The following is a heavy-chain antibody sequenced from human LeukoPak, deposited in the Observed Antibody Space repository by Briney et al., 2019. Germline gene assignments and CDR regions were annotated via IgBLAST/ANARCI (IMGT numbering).Heavy chain of an antibody. D-gene: IGHD2-15*01. V-gene: IGHV4-4*02. J-gene: IGHJ5*02. CDR3: ARALGYCSGGSCTRGYNWFDP. Sequence: KASGTLSLTCAVSGGSISSSYWWSWVRQPPGKGLEWIGEIYHSGSTNYNPSLKSRVTISVDSSKNQFSLKLSSVTAADTAVYYCARALGYCSGGSCTRGYNWFDPWGQGTLVTVPS. CDR2: IYHSGST. CDR1: GGSISSSYW.